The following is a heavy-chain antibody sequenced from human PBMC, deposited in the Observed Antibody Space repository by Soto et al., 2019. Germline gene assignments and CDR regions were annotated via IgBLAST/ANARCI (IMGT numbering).Heavy chain of an antibody. V-gene: IGHV1-46*01. CDR1: GYTFTSYY. CDR2: INPSGGST. J-gene: IGHJ3*02. D-gene: IGHD2-2*01. CDR3: ARLCSSDSCYDAFDI. Sequence: ASVKVSCKASGYTFTSYYMHWVRQAPGQGLEWMGIINPSGGSTSYAQKFQGRVTMTRDTSTSTVYMELSSLRSEDTAVYYCARLCSSDSCYDAFDIWGQGTMVTVSS.